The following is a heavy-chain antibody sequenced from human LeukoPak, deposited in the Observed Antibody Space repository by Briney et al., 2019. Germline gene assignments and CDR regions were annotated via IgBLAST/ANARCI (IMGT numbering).Heavy chain of an antibody. Sequence: PSETLSLTCAVSGGSISSNYWWSWVRQPPGKGLEWIGEIFHSGITNYNPSLKSRVTISVDMSKNQFSLKLSSVTAADTAVYFCARGGGWLPDHWGQGTLVTVSS. CDR2: IFHSGIT. D-gene: IGHD6-19*01. CDR3: ARGGGWLPDH. V-gene: IGHV4-4*02. CDR1: GGSISSNYW. J-gene: IGHJ4*02.